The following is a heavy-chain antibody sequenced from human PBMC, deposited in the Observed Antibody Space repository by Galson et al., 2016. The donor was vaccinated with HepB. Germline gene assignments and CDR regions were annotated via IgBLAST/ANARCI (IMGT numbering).Heavy chain of an antibody. D-gene: IGHD2-15*01. CDR3: ATPLGYCSGGTCYGGYFYGMDV. V-gene: IGHV3-30*03. J-gene: IGHJ6*02. CDR1: GFTFSSFG. CDR2: ISSDGNNK. Sequence: SLRLSCAASGFTFSSFGMPWVRQAPGKGLEWVAVISSDGNNKYFADSVKRRFTISRDNSENTLYLQMNRLRAEDTAVYYCATPLGYCSGGTCYGGYFYGMDVWGQGTTVIVSS.